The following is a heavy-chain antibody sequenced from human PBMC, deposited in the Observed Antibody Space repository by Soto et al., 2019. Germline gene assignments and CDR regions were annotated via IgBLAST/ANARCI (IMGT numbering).Heavy chain of an antibody. CDR3: ARSPGDGDYYDFWSPPDDYYMEV. V-gene: IGHV1-8*01. Sequence: QVQLVQSGAEVKKPGASVKVSCKASGYTFTDYDINWVRQAPGQGLEWLGWMNPKSGNTGYGPKGEGRAAMTGDPSISTAYMGLTRLRSEDTAVYYCARSPGDGDYYDFWSPPDDYYMEVWGKGTTVTVSS. CDR2: MNPKSGNT. J-gene: IGHJ6*03. CDR1: GYTFTDYD. D-gene: IGHD3-3*01.